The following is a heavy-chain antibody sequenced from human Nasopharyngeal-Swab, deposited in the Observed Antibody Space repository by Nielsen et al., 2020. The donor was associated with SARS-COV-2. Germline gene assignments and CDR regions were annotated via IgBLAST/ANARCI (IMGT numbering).Heavy chain of an antibody. J-gene: IGHJ4*02. CDR3: TAQERYGYGFLYFDY. CDR1: GFNFGDYA. D-gene: IGHD5-18*01. Sequence: GESLKISCTGSGFNFGDYALSWVRQAPGKGLEWIAFIRTGVNGGTTEYAASVAGRFTVSRDDSKTIAYLQMNSLRIEDTAVYYCTAQERYGYGFLYFDYWGRGTLVSVSS. CDR2: IRTGVNGGTT. V-gene: IGHV3-49*04.